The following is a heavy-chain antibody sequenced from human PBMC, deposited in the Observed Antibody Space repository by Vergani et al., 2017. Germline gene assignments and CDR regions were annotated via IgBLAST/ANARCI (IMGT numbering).Heavy chain of an antibody. CDR2: IKSKTDGGTT. Sequence: EVQLLESGGGLVQPGGSLRLSCAASGFTFSSYAMSWVRQAPGKGLEWVGRIKSKTDGGTTDYAAPVKGRFTISRDNAKNSLYLQMNSLRAEDTAVYYCARARYFDYWGQGTLVTVSS. CDR3: ARARYFDY. J-gene: IGHJ4*02. V-gene: IGHV3-15*01. CDR1: GFTFSSYA.